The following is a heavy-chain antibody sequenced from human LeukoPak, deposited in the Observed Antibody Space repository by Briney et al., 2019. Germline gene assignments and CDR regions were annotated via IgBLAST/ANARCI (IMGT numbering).Heavy chain of an antibody. CDR1: GFTFSDYG. CDR3: ARDKYGDNSNAFDI. J-gene: IGHJ3*02. D-gene: IGHD4-23*01. V-gene: IGHV3-74*01. CDR2: IGTDGSRT. Sequence: PGGSLRLSCAASGFTFSDYGMHWVRQVPGKGLVWVSRIGTDGSRTTYADYVQGRFTISRDNAKNTLYLQMNSLRAEDTAVYYCARDKYGDNSNAFDIWGQGTLVTVSS.